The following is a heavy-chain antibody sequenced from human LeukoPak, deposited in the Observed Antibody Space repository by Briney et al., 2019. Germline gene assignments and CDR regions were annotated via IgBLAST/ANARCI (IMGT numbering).Heavy chain of an antibody. J-gene: IGHJ4*02. V-gene: IGHV3-23*01. D-gene: IGHD2-15*01. CDR1: GFTFSSYA. CDR2: ISGSGGST. CDR3: ARAQYCSGGSCYGDY. Sequence: GGSLRLSCAASGFTFSSYAMSWVRQAPGKGLEWVSAISGSGGSTYYADSVKGRFTISRDNSKNTLYLQMNSLRAEDTAVYYCARAQYCSGGSCYGDYWGQGALVTVSS.